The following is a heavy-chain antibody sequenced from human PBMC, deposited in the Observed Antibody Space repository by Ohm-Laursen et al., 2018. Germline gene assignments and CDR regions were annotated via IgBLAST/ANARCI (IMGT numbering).Heavy chain of an antibody. D-gene: IGHD6-19*01. V-gene: IGHV3-48*03. Sequence: SLRLSCAASGFTFSSYEMNWVRQAPGKGLEWVSYISSSGSTIYYADSVKGRFTISRDNAKNSLYLQMNSLRAEGTAVYYCARGGGWYVGYYFDYWGQGALVTVSS. CDR1: GFTFSSYE. CDR3: ARGGGWYVGYYFDY. CDR2: ISSSGSTI. J-gene: IGHJ4*02.